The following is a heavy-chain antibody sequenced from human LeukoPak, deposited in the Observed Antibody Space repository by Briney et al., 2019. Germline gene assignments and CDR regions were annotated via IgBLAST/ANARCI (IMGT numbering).Heavy chain of an antibody. Sequence: TGGSLRLSCAASGFTFSSYSMNWVRQAPGKGLEWVSYISSSSSTIYYADSVKGRFTISRDNAKNSLYLQMNSLRAEDTAVYYCARGPIHSGPNVIDYWGQGTLVTVSS. J-gene: IGHJ4*02. CDR1: GFTFSSYS. CDR2: ISSSSSTI. V-gene: IGHV3-48*01. CDR3: ARGPIHSGPNVIDY. D-gene: IGHD1-26*01.